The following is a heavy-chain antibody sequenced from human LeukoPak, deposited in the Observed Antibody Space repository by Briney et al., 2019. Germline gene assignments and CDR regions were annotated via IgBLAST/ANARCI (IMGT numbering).Heavy chain of an antibody. V-gene: IGHV1-18*01. CDR2: ISAHNGNA. D-gene: IGHD1-1*01. CDR1: GYTFTSYG. CDR3: ARDGEEKLERHSTSFDY. J-gene: IGHJ4*02. Sequence: ASVKVSCKTSGYTFTSYGINWVRQAPGQGLEWMGRISAHNGNANYAQKFQGRVTMTTDTLATTAYMEVRSLSSDDTAVFYCARDGEEKLERHSTSFDYWGQGTLVTVSS.